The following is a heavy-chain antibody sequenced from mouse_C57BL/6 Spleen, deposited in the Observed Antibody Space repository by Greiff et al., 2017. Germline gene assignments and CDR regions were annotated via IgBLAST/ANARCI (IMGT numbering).Heavy chain of an antibody. D-gene: IGHD1-1*01. Sequence: QVQLQQSGPELVKPGASVKISCKASGYAFSSSWMNWVKQRPGKGLEWIGRIYPGDGDTNYNGKFKGKATLTADKSSSTAYRQLSSLTSEDSAVYFCAREYYGPFDYWGQGTTLTVSS. J-gene: IGHJ2*01. CDR2: IYPGDGDT. CDR3: AREYYGPFDY. CDR1: GYAFSSSW. V-gene: IGHV1-82*01.